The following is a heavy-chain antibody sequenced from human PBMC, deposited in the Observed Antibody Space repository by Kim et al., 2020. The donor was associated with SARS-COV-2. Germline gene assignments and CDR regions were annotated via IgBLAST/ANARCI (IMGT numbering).Heavy chain of an antibody. D-gene: IGHD3-3*01. CDR2: MNPNSGNT. CDR1: GYTFTSYD. J-gene: IGHJ5*02. V-gene: IGHV1-8*01. Sequence: ASVKVSCKASGYTFTSYDINWVRQATGQGLEWMGWMNPNSGNTGYAQKFQGRVTMTRNTSISTAYMELSSLRSEDTAVYYCARRAKYDFWSGYYSVSWFDPWGQGTLVTVSS. CDR3: ARRAKYDFWSGYYSVSWFDP.